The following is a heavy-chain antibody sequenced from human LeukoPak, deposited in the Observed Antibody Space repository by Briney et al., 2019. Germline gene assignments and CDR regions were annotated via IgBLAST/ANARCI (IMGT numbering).Heavy chain of an antibody. CDR2: IRSKAHGGTI. Sequence: PGRSLRLSCTASGFTFGDYGMSWFRQAPGKGPEWVSFIRSKAHGGTIEYAASVKGRFTISRGDSKSIAYLQMNSLKTEDTAVYYCTRNPYYDFCCFDYWGQGTLVTVSS. J-gene: IGHJ4*02. CDR1: GFTFGDYG. D-gene: IGHD3-3*01. V-gene: IGHV3-49*03. CDR3: TRNPYYDFCCFDY.